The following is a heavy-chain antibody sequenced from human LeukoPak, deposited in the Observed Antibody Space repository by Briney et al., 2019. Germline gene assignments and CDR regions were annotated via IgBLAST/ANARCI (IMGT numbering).Heavy chain of an antibody. J-gene: IGHJ4*02. Sequence: GGSLRLSCAASGFTSSSYEMNWVRQAPGKGLEWVSYISSSGSTIYYADSVKGRFTISRDNDKNSLSLQMNSLRDEDTAVYYCARHRGYSNYYDYWGQGTLVTVSS. CDR3: ARHRGYSNYYDY. D-gene: IGHD5-12*01. CDR2: ISSSGSTI. V-gene: IGHV3-48*03. CDR1: GFTSSSYE.